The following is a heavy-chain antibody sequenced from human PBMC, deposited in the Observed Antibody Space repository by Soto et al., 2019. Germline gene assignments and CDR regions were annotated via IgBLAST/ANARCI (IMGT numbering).Heavy chain of an antibody. V-gene: IGHV3-9*01. Sequence: ESGGALVQPGRSLRLSCAASGFTFDDYAMHWVRQAPGKGLEWVSGISWNSGSIGYADSVKGRFTISRDNAKNSLYLQMNSLRAEDTALYYCAKSAAAGTSAFDIWGQGTMVTVSS. CDR1: GFTFDDYA. D-gene: IGHD6-13*01. CDR2: ISWNSGSI. J-gene: IGHJ3*02. CDR3: AKSAAAGTSAFDI.